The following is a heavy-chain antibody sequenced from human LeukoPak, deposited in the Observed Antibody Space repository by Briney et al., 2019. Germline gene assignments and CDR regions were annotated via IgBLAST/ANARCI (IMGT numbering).Heavy chain of an antibody. CDR3: AREIMYSSGWFRVGYFDY. V-gene: IGHV4-34*01. J-gene: IGHJ4*02. CDR2: INHSGST. CDR1: GGSFSAHY. D-gene: IGHD6-19*01. Sequence: PSETLSLTCAVYGGSFSAHYWSWIRQPPGKGPEWIGEINHSGSTNYNPSLKSRVTISVDTSKNQFSLKLSSVTAADTAVYYCAREIMYSSGWFRVGYFDYWGQGTLVTVSS.